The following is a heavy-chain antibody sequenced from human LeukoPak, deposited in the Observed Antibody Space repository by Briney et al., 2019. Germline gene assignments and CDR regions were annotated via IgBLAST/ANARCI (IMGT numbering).Heavy chain of an antibody. CDR1: GFTFDDYG. V-gene: IGHV3-20*04. Sequence: PGGSLRLSCAASGFTFDDYGVSWVRQAPGKGLEWVSGINWNGGGTGYADSVKGRFTISRDNAKNSLYLQMNSLRAEDTALYYCARGSGQLVGFLDYWGQGTLGTVSS. CDR2: INWNGGGT. J-gene: IGHJ4*02. D-gene: IGHD6-6*01. CDR3: ARGSGQLVGFLDY.